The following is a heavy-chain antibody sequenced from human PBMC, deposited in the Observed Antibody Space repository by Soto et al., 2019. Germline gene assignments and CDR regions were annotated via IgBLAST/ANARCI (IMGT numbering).Heavy chain of an antibody. CDR3: ARDHPPRYDSGGSLHYYGMDV. D-gene: IGHD3-22*01. V-gene: IGHV3-33*01. Sequence: QVQMVESGGGVVRPGRSLRLSCSASGFTFRSYAMHWVRQAPGKGLEGVAVIWGDGSTTYFAESVKGRFNVSRDNTKNTLYLQMNNLRVEDTALYFCARDHPPRYDSGGSLHYYGMDVWGQGTTVSVS. CDR1: GFTFRSYA. CDR2: IWGDGSTT. J-gene: IGHJ6*02.